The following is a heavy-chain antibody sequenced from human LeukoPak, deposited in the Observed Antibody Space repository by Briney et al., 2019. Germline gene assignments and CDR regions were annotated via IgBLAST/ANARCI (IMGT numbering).Heavy chain of an antibody. V-gene: IGHV4-34*01. D-gene: IGHD3-3*01. J-gene: IGHJ4*02. CDR2: THPTGST. CDR3: VRGVDSAKLGY. Sequence: PSETLSLTCAVYGGSFSGYYYNWIRQPPGKGLEWIGETHPTGSTTYNTSLKSRPTISVDTSTNQFSLKLSSVTAADTALYFCVRGVDSAKLGYWGQGTLVTVSS. CDR1: GGSFSGYY.